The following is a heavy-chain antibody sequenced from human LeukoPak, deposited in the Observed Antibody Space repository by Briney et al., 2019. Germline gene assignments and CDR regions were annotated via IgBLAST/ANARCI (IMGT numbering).Heavy chain of an antibody. D-gene: IGHD5-18*01. CDR1: GYTFTSYG. CDR2: ISAYNGNT. Sequence: GASVKVSCKASGYTFTSYGISWVRQAPGQGLEWMGWISAYNGNTNYAQKLQGRVTMTTDTSTSTAYMELRSLRSDDTAVYYCARPFSRGYSYGHYYFDYWGQGTLVTVSS. J-gene: IGHJ4*02. V-gene: IGHV1-18*01. CDR3: ARPFSRGYSYGHYYFDY.